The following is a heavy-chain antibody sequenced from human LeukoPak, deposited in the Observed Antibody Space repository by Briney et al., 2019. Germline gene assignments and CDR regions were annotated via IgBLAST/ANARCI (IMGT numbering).Heavy chain of an antibody. D-gene: IGHD6-6*01. J-gene: IGHJ4*02. V-gene: IGHV3-7*01. Sequence: GGSLRLSCAASGFTFSNAWMSWVRQAPGKGLEWVANIKQDGSEEYYVDSVKGRFTISRDNAKNELYLQMNSLRAEDTAVYYCARVYHSTSGRAIDYWGQGTLVTVSS. CDR2: IKQDGSEE. CDR3: ARVYHSTSGRAIDY. CDR1: GFTFSNAW.